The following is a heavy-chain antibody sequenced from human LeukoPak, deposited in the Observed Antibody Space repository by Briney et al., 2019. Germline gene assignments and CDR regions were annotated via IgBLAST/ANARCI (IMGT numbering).Heavy chain of an antibody. V-gene: IGHV4-59*01. CDR1: GASINTFH. D-gene: IGHD6-19*01. CDR3: ATTQRWLAFDY. CDR2: LYHSGTT. Sequence: SETLSLTCTFSGASINTFHWSWIRQPPGKGLEWIGSLYHSGTTNYNPSLPPRVTTSVDASKNEFSLRLNSVTAADTAIYYCATTQRWLAFDYWGQGILVTVSS. J-gene: IGHJ4*02.